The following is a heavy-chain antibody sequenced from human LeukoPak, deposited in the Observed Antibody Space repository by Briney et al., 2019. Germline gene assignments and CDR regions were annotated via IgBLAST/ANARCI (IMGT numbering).Heavy chain of an antibody. D-gene: IGHD2-15*01. CDR2: MYASGDF. CDR3: ARREGRGRLRLLLYYYGMDV. Sequence: SETLSLTCTVSGGSIDMYYWTWIRQSAGKGLEWLGRMYASGDFNYNPFLKSRVTMSIDTSKNQFSLNLNSVTAADTAVYYCARREGRGRLRLLLYYYGMDVWGQGTTVTVSS. J-gene: IGHJ6*02. CDR1: GGSIDMYY. V-gene: IGHV4-4*07.